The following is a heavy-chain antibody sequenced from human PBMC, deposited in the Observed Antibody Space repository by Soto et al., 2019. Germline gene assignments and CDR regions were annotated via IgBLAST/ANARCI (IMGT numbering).Heavy chain of an antibody. CDR3: APPAIVRVGAFEI. J-gene: IGHJ3*02. D-gene: IGHD5-18*01. CDR2: INSDGSGT. Sequence: GGSLRLSCAASGFTFSSYWMHWVRQAPGKGLVWVSRINSDGSGTSYADSVKGRFTISRDNAKNTLYLQMNSLRAEDTAVYYCAPPAIVRVGAFEIWGQGTMVTAS. CDR1: GFTFSSYW. V-gene: IGHV3-74*01.